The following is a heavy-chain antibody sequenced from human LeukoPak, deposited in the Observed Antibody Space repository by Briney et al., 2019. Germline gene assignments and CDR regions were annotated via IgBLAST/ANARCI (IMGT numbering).Heavy chain of an antibody. CDR1: GFTFGDYA. V-gene: IGHV3-49*04. J-gene: IGHJ6*03. D-gene: IGHD2-8*01. CDR3: TRVSGYCTNGVCSLSYNYMDV. Sequence: PGRSLRLSCTASGFTFGDYAMSWVRQAPGKGLEWVGFIRSKAYGGTTEYAASVKGRFTISRDDSKSIAYLQMNSLKTEDTAVYYCTRVSGYCTNGVCSLSYNYMDVWGKGTTVTVSS. CDR2: IRSKAYGGTT.